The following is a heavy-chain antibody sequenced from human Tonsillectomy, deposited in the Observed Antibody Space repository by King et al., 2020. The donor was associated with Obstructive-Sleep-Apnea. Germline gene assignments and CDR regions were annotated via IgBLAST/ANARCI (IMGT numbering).Heavy chain of an antibody. J-gene: IGHJ4*02. D-gene: IGHD3-22*01. Sequence: VQLVESGAEVKKPGASVKVSCKASGYTFTSYYMHWVRQAPGQGLEWMGIINPSGGSTSYAQKFQGRVTMTRYTSTSTVYMELSSLRSEDTAVYYCASDYDSSGYTPLYYFDYWGQGTLVTVSS. V-gene: IGHV1-46*01. CDR2: INPSGGST. CDR3: ASDYDSSGYTPLYYFDY. CDR1: GYTFTSYY.